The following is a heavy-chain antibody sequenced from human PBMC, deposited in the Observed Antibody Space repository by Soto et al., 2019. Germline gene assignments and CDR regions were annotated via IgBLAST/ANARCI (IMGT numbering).Heavy chain of an antibody. Sequence: GGSLRLSCAASGFTFSSYAMSWVRQAPGKGLEWVSAISGSGGSTYYADSVKGRFTISRDNSKNTLYLQMNSLRAEDTAVYYCAKDESSYQLLWELYGSIDYWGQGTLVTVSS. J-gene: IGHJ4*02. CDR1: GFTFSSYA. D-gene: IGHD2-2*01. V-gene: IGHV3-23*01. CDR3: AKDESSYQLLWELYGSIDY. CDR2: ISGSGGST.